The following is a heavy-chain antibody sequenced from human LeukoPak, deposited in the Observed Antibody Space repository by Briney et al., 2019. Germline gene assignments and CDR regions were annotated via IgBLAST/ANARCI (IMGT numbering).Heavy chain of an antibody. CDR2: IIPIFGTA. D-gene: IGHD6-13*01. J-gene: IGHJ4*02. Sequence: SVKVSCKASGGTFSSYATSWVRQAPGQGLEWMGGIIPIFGTANYAQKFQGRVTITTDESTSTAYMELSSLRSEDTAVYYCARDVSSWYDGGGFDYWGQGALVTVSS. CDR3: ARDVSSWYDGGGFDY. V-gene: IGHV1-69*05. CDR1: GGTFSSYA.